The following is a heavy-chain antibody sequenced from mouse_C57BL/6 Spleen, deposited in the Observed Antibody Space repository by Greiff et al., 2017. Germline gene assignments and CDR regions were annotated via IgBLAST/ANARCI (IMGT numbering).Heavy chain of an antibody. D-gene: IGHD2-5*01. CDR1: GYTFTSYW. V-gene: IGHV1-55*01. CDR3: ARELYSNYPYFAY. J-gene: IGHJ3*01. Sequence: QVQLQQPGAELVKPGASVKMSCKASGYTFTSYWITWVKQRPGQGLEWIGDIYPGSGSTNYNEKLKSKDTLTVDTSARTAYMQLSRLTSEDSAVYYCARELYSNYPYFAYWGQWTLVTVSA. CDR2: IYPGSGST.